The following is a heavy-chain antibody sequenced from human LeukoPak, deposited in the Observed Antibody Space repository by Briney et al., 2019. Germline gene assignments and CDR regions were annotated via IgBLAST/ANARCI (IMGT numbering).Heavy chain of an antibody. J-gene: IGHJ5*02. Sequence: ASVKVSCKASGYTFTSYGISWVRQAPGQGLEWMGWISAYNGNTNYAQKLQGRVTMTTDTSTSTAYMELSSLKSDDTAVYYCARDNSMHERGWWFDPWGQGTLVTVSS. CDR3: ARDNSMHERGWWFDP. V-gene: IGHV1-18*01. CDR1: GYTFTSYG. CDR2: ISAYNGNT. D-gene: IGHD4-23*01.